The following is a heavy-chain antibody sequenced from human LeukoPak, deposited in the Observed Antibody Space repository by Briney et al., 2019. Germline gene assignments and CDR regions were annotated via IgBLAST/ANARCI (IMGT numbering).Heavy chain of an antibody. CDR2: ISGSGDTT. Sequence: GGSLRLSCAASGFTFSSYAMSWVRQAPGKGLEWVSVISGSGDTTYYADSVKGRFTFSRDNSKNTLYLQMNSLRAEDTAVYYCAKSRGIYGNSGWRTFDYWGQGTLVTVSS. CDR1: GFTFSSYA. J-gene: IGHJ4*02. CDR3: AKSRGIYGNSGWRTFDY. V-gene: IGHV3-23*01. D-gene: IGHD6-19*01.